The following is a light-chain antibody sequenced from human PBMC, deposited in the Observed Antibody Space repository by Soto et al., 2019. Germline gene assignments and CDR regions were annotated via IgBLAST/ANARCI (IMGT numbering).Light chain of an antibody. CDR1: NIGSEG. CDR3: QVWDGSRDHQV. J-gene: IGLJ3*02. V-gene: IGLV3-21*04. CDR2: YDS. Sequence: SYELTQPPSVSVAPGKTARITCGGNNIGSEGVHWYQQKPGQAPVLAIYYDSDRPSGIPERFSGSSSGNTAALTIRSVEAGDEADYYCQVWDGSRDHQVFGGGTKLTVL.